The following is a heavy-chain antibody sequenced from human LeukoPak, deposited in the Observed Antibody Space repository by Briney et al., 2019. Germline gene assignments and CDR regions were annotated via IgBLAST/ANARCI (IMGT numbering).Heavy chain of an antibody. CDR2: ISSSSSTI. V-gene: IGHV3-48*04. Sequence: GGSLRLSCAASGFTFSSYSMNWVRQAPGKGLEWVSYISSSSSTIYNADSVKGRFTISRDNAKNSLYLQMNGLRAEDTAVYYCASRGSYGYSDYWGQGTLVTVSS. D-gene: IGHD5-18*01. J-gene: IGHJ4*02. CDR1: GFTFSSYS. CDR3: ASRGSYGYSDY.